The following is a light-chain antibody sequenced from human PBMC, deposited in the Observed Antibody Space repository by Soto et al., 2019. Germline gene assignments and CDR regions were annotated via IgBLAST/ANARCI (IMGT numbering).Light chain of an antibody. CDR2: DVT. Sequence: QSVLTQPASVSGSPGQSITISCTGTSRDSGDYDYVSWYQHLPGKAPKLLIFDVTHRPSGVSDRFSGSKSGNTASLTISGVRPEDEADYYCCSYTDIALDVVFGGGTKLTVL. CDR3: CSYTDIALDVV. V-gene: IGLV2-14*01. J-gene: IGLJ2*01. CDR1: SRDSGDYDY.